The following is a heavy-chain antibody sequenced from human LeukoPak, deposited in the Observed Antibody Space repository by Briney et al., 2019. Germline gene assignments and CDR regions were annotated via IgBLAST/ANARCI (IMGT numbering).Heavy chain of an antibody. J-gene: IGHJ6*03. Sequence: GGSLRLSCGASGFTFDDYAMHWVRHAPGRGLECVSLISWDGGSTYYADSVKGRFTISRDNSKNSLYLQMNSLRAEDTALYYCAKARVRYYYYMDVWGKGTTVTVSS. CDR1: GFTFDDYA. V-gene: IGHV3-43D*03. CDR2: ISWDGGST. D-gene: IGHD4/OR15-4a*01. CDR3: AKARVRYYYYMDV.